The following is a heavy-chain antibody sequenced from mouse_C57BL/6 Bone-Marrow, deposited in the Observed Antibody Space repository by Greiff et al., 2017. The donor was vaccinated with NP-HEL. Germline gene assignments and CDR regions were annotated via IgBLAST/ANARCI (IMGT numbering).Heavy chain of an antibody. CDR1: GYTFTSYT. D-gene: IGHD4-1*01. CDR2: INPSSGYT. V-gene: IGHV1-4*01. J-gene: IGHJ4*01. Sequence: QVQLQQSGAELARPGASVKMSCMASGYTFTSYTMHWVKQRPGQGLEWIGYINPSSGYTKYNQKFKDKATLTADKSSSTAYMQLSSLTSEDSAVYYCARRGNWGSMDYWGHGTSVTVSS. CDR3: ARRGNWGSMDY.